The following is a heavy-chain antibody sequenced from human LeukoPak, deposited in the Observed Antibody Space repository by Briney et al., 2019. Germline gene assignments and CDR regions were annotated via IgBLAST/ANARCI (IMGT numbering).Heavy chain of an antibody. J-gene: IGHJ4*02. CDR3: ARRTLYRGWSYYLDF. D-gene: IGHD6-19*01. CDR1: GGSLSDYY. Sequence: SETLSLTCAVYGGSLSDYYWSWIRQSPGKDLEGMGEISHRGRTYYNLSLKSRVTISVDMSKNHFSLRLRSVTAADTAMYYCARRTLYRGWSYYLDFWGQGSQVTVSS. V-gene: IGHV4-34*01. CDR2: ISHRGRT.